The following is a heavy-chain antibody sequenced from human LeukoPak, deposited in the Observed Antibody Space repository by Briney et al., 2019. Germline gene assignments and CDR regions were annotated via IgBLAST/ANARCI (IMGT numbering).Heavy chain of an antibody. Sequence: ASVKVSCKASGGTFSSYAISWVRQAPGQGLEWMGGIIPIFGTANYAQKFQGRVTITAVESTRTAYMELSSLRSEDTAVYYCARGPLDCTNGVCYEGGRDYWGQGTLVTVSS. J-gene: IGHJ4*02. CDR3: ARGPLDCTNGVCYEGGRDY. CDR1: GGTFSSYA. CDR2: IIPIFGTA. D-gene: IGHD2-8*01. V-gene: IGHV1-69*13.